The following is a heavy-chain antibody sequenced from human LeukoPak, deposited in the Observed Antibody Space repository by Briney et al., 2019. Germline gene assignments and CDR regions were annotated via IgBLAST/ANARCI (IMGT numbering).Heavy chain of an antibody. D-gene: IGHD3-22*01. J-gene: IGHJ5*02. V-gene: IGHV4-59*01. CDR1: GGSISTYY. Sequence: SETLSLTCTVSGGSISTYYWSWIRQPPGKGLEWIGFIYYSGSTNYDPSLKSRVTISVDTSKNQFSLKLSSVTAADTAVYYCARGYYDSAVTFEPWGQGTLVTVSS. CDR2: IYYSGST. CDR3: ARGYYDSAVTFEP.